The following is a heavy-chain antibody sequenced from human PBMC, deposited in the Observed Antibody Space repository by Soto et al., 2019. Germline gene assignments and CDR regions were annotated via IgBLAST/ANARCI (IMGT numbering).Heavy chain of an antibody. Sequence: SGGSLRLSCAASGFTVSSNYMSWVRQAPGKGLEWVSVIYSGGSTYYADSVKGRFTISRDNSKNTLYLQMNSLRAEDTAVYYCARDSYCSSTSCYPPGGMDVWGQGTTVTVSS. V-gene: IGHV3-53*01. D-gene: IGHD2-2*01. CDR2: IYSGGST. CDR3: ARDSYCSSTSCYPPGGMDV. CDR1: GFTVSSNY. J-gene: IGHJ6*02.